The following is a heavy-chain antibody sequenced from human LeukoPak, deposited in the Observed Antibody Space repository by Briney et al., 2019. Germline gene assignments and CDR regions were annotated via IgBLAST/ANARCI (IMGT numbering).Heavy chain of an antibody. J-gene: IGHJ6*03. CDR2: IKQDGSEK. CDR1: GFTFSTYW. Sequence: GGSLRLSCAASGFTFSTYWMSWVRQAPGKGLEWVANIKQDGSEKYYVDSVKGRLTISRDNAKNSLYLQMNSLRAEDTAVYYCARATEATITRNYYYYYMDVWGKGTTVTVSS. D-gene: IGHD5-12*01. V-gene: IGHV3-7*01. CDR3: ARATEATITRNYYYYYMDV.